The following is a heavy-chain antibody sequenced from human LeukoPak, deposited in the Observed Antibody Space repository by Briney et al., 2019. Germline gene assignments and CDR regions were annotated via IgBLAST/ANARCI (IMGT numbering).Heavy chain of an antibody. J-gene: IGHJ3*02. CDR3: ARDMDYGSSGYYNSNAFDI. Sequence: SETLSLTCTVSGGSISSSDYYWGWIRQPPGKGLEWIASIDYSGTTHYNPSLKSRVTMSVDTSKNQFSLKLSSVTAADTAVYYCARDMDYGSSGYYNSNAFDIWGQGAMVTVSS. CDR2: IDYSGTT. D-gene: IGHD3-22*01. CDR1: GGSISSSDYY. V-gene: IGHV4-39*02.